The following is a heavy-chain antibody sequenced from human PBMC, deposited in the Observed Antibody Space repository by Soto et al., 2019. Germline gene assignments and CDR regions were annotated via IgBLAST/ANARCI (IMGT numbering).Heavy chain of an antibody. CDR3: AHTPRQQLDYDAFDI. CDR1: GFSLSTSGVG. Sequence: QITLKESGPTLVKPTQTLTLTCTFSGFSLSTSGVGVGWIRQPPGKALEWLALIYWDDDKRYSPSQKSRLTITKDTSKNPVVLTMTNMDPVDTATYYCAHTPRQQLDYDAFDIWGQGTMVTVSS. D-gene: IGHD6-13*01. CDR2: IYWDDDK. J-gene: IGHJ3*02. V-gene: IGHV2-5*02.